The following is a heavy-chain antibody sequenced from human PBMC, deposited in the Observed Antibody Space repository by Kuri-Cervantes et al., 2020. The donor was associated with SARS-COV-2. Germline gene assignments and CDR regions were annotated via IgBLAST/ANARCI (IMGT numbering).Heavy chain of an antibody. V-gene: IGHV3-21*01. CDR2: IDGYSPYI. Sequence: GGSLRLSCAASGFPFSDYRMNWIRQSPGKGLEWVSCIDGYSPYIHYAGSVKGRFTISRDNAKSSVFLQMNSLRAEDTAVYYCTTGWSLAIWGQGTLVTVSS. D-gene: IGHD2-8*01. CDR1: GFPFSDYR. CDR3: TTGWSLAI. J-gene: IGHJ4*02.